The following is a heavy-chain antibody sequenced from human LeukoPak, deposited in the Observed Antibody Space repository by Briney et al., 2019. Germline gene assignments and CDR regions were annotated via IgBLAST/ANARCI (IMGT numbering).Heavy chain of an antibody. D-gene: IGHD3-10*01. Sequence: GESLNISCKGSGYSFTSHWLGWVRQMPGKGLEWMGIVNPDDSDTIYSPSFQGQVTISADESITTAYLQWSSLKASDTAMYYCARLRWPRGGRSSFDYWGQGALVTVSS. CDR3: ARLRWPRGGRSSFDY. V-gene: IGHV5-51*01. J-gene: IGHJ4*02. CDR1: GYSFTSHW. CDR2: VNPDDSDT.